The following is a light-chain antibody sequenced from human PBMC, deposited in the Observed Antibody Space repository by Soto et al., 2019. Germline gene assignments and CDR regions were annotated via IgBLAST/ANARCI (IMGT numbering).Light chain of an antibody. V-gene: IGKV3-11*01. CDR1: QSVSTY. J-gene: IGKJ1*01. CDR3: QQRTL. CDR2: DAS. Sequence: EIVLTQSPATLSLSPGERATLSCRASQSVSTYLAWYQHKPGQAPRLLIHDASKRATGIPARFSASGSGTDFTLTISSLEPDDFAVYYCQQRTLFGQGTKVEIK.